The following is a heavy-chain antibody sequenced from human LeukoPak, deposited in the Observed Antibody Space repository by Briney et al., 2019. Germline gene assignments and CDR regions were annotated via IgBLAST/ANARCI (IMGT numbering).Heavy chain of an antibody. D-gene: IGHD3-22*01. V-gene: IGHV3-49*04. J-gene: IGHJ4*02. CDR3: IANYYDSSGYPIAYYFDY. CDR2: TRSKAYGETT. CDR1: GINFGDYA. Sequence: GGSLRLSCTASGINFGDYAMSWVRQAPGKGLEWVGFTRSKAYGETTEYAASVKGRFTISRDDSKSMAYLQMNSLKTEDTAVYYCIANYYDSSGYPIAYYFDYWGQGTLVTVSS.